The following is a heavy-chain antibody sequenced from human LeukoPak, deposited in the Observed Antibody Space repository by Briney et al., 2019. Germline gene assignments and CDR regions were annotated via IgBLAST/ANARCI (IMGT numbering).Heavy chain of an antibody. CDR3: ARGGGNRLDY. V-gene: IGHV3-64D*06. J-gene: IGHJ4*02. CDR1: GFTLSSYA. CDR2: ISSNGGST. Sequence: PGGSLRLSCSASGFTLSSYAMHWVRQAPGKGLEYVSAISSNGGSTYYADSVKGRFTISRDNSKNTLYLQMSSLRAEDTAVYYCARGGGNRLDYWGQGTLVTVSS.